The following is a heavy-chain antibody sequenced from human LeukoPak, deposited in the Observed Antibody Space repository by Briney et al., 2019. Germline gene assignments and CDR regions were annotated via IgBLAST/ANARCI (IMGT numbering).Heavy chain of an antibody. Sequence: GGSLRLSCAASGFTFSSYEMNWVRQAPGKGLEWVSYISSSGSTIYYADSVKGRFTISRDNAKNSLYLQMNSLRAEDTAVYYCARPLPPGRFGFDPWGQGTLVTVSS. V-gene: IGHV3-48*03. CDR1: GFTFSSYE. CDR2: ISSSGSTI. D-gene: IGHD3-3*01. J-gene: IGHJ5*02. CDR3: ARPLPPGRFGFDP.